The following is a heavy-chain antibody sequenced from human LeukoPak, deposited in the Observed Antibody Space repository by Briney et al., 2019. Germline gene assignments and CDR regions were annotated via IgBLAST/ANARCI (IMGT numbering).Heavy chain of an antibody. Sequence: GGSLRLSCAASGFTFSSYAMSWVRQAPGKGLEWVSVISGSGGSTYYADSVKGRFTISRDNSKNTLYLQMNSLRAEDTAVYYCARPLSYDFGTYGMDVWGQGTTVTVSS. CDR2: ISGSGGST. J-gene: IGHJ6*02. D-gene: IGHD3-3*01. CDR3: ARPLSYDFGTYGMDV. V-gene: IGHV3-23*01. CDR1: GFTFSSYA.